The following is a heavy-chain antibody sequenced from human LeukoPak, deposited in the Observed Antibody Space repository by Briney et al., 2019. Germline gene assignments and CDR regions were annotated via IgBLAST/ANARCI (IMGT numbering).Heavy chain of an antibody. D-gene: IGHD6-13*01. Sequence: GGSLRLSCAASGFTFSSYTMTWVCQAPGKGLEWVSSISRSSIYKYYADSLKGRFTISRDSAKNSLYLQMNSLRAEDTAVYYCARGVAAAGTGGWGQGTLVTVSS. CDR3: ARGVAAAGTGG. V-gene: IGHV3-21*01. J-gene: IGHJ4*02. CDR1: GFTFSSYT. CDR2: ISRSSIYK.